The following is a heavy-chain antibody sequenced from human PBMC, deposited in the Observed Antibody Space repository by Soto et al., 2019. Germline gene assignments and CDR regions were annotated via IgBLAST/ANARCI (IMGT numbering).Heavy chain of an antibody. Sequence: QVQLQESGPGLVKPSGTLSLTCAVSGGSISSSNWCSWVRQPPWKGLEWIGAIYHSGSTNYNPSLKSQVTISVNKSKNQFSLKLSSLTAADTAVYYCASPIPQGEQWLATHYYCYGMDVWGQGTTVTVSS. V-gene: IGHV4-4*02. CDR3: ASPIPQGEQWLATHYYCYGMDV. D-gene: IGHD6-19*01. J-gene: IGHJ6*02. CDR1: GGSISSSNW. CDR2: IYHSGST.